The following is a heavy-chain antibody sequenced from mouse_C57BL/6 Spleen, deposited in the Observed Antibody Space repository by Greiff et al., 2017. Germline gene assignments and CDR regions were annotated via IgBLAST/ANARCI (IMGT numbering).Heavy chain of an antibody. D-gene: IGHD2-3*01. CDR1: GYTFTSYT. Sequence: QVQLQESGAELARPGASVKMSCKASGYTFTSYTMHWVKQRPGQGLEWIGYINPSSGYTKYNQKFKDKATLTVDKSSSTAYMRLSSLTSDDSAFYYCTRVDGYYSWFAYWGQGTLVTVSA. V-gene: IGHV1-4*01. J-gene: IGHJ3*01. CDR3: TRVDGYYSWFAY. CDR2: INPSSGYT.